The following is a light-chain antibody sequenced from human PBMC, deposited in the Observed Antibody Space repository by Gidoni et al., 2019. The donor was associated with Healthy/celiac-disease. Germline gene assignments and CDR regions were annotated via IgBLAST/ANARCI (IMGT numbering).Light chain of an antibody. J-gene: IGKJ1*01. CDR1: QSVSSSY. Sequence: VLPQARGTRTLPPGERATLSCRASQSVSSSYLAWYQQKPGQAPRLRIYGASSRATGIPHGFGGRGCGIDFTHSISRLEAEGFAVYYCQQYSSSHWTFGQGTKVEIK. CDR2: GAS. V-gene: IGKV3-20*01. CDR3: QQYSSSHWT.